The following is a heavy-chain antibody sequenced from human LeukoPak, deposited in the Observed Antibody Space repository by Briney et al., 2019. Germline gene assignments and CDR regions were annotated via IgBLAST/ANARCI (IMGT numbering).Heavy chain of an antibody. J-gene: IGHJ4*02. Sequence: ASMKVSCKSSGYTFTGYYMHWVRQAPGQGLEWMGIINPSGGGTSYAQKFQGRVTMTRDTSTSTVYMEVSSLRSEDTAVYYCAREFSGYIDFWGQGTLVTVSS. CDR2: INPSGGGT. D-gene: IGHD1-26*01. CDR3: AREFSGYIDF. V-gene: IGHV1-46*01. CDR1: GYTFTGYY.